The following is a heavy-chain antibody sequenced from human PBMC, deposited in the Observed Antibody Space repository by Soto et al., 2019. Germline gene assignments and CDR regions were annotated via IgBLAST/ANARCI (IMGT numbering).Heavy chain of an antibody. CDR2: ISHDGVTK. J-gene: IGHJ5*02. V-gene: IGHV3-30-3*01. Sequence: PGGSLRLSCAASGSSFPNCPMHWVRQTPDKGLEWLAVISHDGVTKNSADSVKGRFSISRDNSRNRLYLDMNSLRTEYTAMYYCVRGGYSSSWERLDPWGQGTLVTVSS. CDR1: GSSFPNCP. D-gene: IGHD4-4*01. CDR3: VRGGYSSSWERLDP.